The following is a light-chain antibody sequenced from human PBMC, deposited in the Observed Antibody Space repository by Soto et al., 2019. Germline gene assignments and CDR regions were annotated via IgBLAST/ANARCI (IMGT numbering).Light chain of an antibody. CDR1: QSLTSGY. V-gene: IGKV3-20*01. Sequence: EIVLTQSPGIVSLSPGEKATLSCRASQSLTSGYLAWYQKRPGQAPRLLIYGASSRATGIPDRFSGSGSGTDFTLTISSLEPEDFAVYYCQQYGSSYTFGQGTKLEIK. CDR2: GAS. CDR3: QQYGSSYT. J-gene: IGKJ2*01.